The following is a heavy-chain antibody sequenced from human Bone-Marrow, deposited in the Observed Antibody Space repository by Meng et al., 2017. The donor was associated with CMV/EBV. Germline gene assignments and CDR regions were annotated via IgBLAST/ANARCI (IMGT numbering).Heavy chain of an antibody. CDR3: AKGAIAAVPNPMDV. Sequence: GESLKISCAASGFTFSSYAMNWVRQAPGKGLQWVSGITGSGGGTYYADSVKGRFTISRDNSKNSLYLQMNSLRTEDTALYYCAKGAIAAVPNPMDVWGQGPTVTGSS. V-gene: IGHV3-43*02. CDR2: ITGSGGGT. J-gene: IGHJ6*01. D-gene: IGHD6-13*01. CDR1: GFTFSSYA.